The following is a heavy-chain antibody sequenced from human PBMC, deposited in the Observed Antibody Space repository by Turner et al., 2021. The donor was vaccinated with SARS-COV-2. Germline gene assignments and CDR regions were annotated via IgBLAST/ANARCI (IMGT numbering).Heavy chain of an antibody. Sequence: QVQLVQSGAEVKKHGASVKVSCKVSGYTLTELSMHWVRQAPGKGLEWMGGFDPEDAETVYAQKFQGRVTMTEDTSTDTAYMELSSLRSEDTAVYYCATGYAYCGGDCSIYFWGQGTLVTVSS. J-gene: IGHJ4*02. CDR3: ATGYAYCGGDCSIYF. V-gene: IGHV1-24*01. CDR2: FDPEDAET. D-gene: IGHD2-21*02. CDR1: GYTLTELS.